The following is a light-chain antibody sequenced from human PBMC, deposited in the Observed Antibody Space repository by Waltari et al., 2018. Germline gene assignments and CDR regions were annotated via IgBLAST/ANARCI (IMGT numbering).Light chain of an antibody. CDR2: GAS. V-gene: IGKV3-15*01. CDR1: QSVINN. CDR3: HQYNTWLKT. J-gene: IGKJ1*01. Sequence: EIVLTQSPATLSVSPGERATLSCRASQSVINNLAWYQQKPGQAPRLLIYGASRRTSDVPVRFSGSGSGTEFTLTISSLRSGDSAMYYCHQYNTWLKTFGQGTKVEI.